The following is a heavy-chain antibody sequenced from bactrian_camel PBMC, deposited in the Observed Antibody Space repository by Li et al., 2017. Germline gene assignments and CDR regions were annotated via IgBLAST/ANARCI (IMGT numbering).Heavy chain of an antibody. CDR3: AAGQGVGWCLDVIRVGAEPDFDY. CDR1: GSIYNDNC. D-gene: IGHD5*01. CDR2: IYTGLGRP. V-gene: IGHV3S54*01. J-gene: IGHJ6*01. Sequence: HVQPVESGGGSVQAGGSRRLSCTPSGSIYNDNCMGWIRQAPGMEREAVAAIYTGLGRPLYADSVKGRFTISQDNAMNTLTLQMNSLKPEDTAMYYCAAGQGVGWCLDVIRVGAEPDFDYWGHGTQVTVS.